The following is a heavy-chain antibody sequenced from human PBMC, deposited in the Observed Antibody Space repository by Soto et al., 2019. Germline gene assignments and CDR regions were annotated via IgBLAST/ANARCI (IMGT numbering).Heavy chain of an antibody. V-gene: IGHV1-69*01. CDR1: GGTFSSYA. CDR3: ARWSSSTSCYAGSCYYYYGMDV. CDR2: IIPIFGTA. D-gene: IGHD2-2*01. Sequence: QAQLVQSGAEVKKPGSSVKVSCKASGGTFSSYAISWVRQAPGQGLKWMGGIIPIFGTANYAQKFQGRVTITADESTSTAYVELSSLRSEDTAVYYCARWSSSTSCYAGSCYYYYGMDVWGQGTTVTVSS. J-gene: IGHJ6*02.